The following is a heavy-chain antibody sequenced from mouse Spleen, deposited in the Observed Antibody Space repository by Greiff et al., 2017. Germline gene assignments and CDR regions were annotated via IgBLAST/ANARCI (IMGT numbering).Heavy chain of an antibody. D-gene: IGHD2-4*01. Sequence: EVKLVESGGGLVKPGGSLKLSCAASGFTFSSYAMSWVRQTPEKRLEWVAAINSNGGSTYYPDTVKDRFTISRDNAKNTLYLQMSSLRSEDTALYYCARQTYDYDEGWYFDVWGAGTTVTVSS. CDR2: INSNGGST. V-gene: IGHV5-6-2*01. CDR1: GFTFSSYA. J-gene: IGHJ1*01. CDR3: ARQTYDYDEGWYFDV.